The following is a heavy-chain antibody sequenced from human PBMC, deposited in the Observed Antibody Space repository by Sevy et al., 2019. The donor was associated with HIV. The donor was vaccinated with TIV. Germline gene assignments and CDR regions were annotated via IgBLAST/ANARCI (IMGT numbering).Heavy chain of an antibody. CDR3: ASHEDWGSSSWFRFDP. D-gene: IGHD6-13*01. CDR2: IFYSGSV. V-gene: IGHV4-59*01. CDR1: GGSIKYYY. J-gene: IGHJ5*02. Sequence: SETLSLTCSVSGGSIKYYYWSWIRQPPGKGLEWIGNIFYSGSVNYNPSLKSRVTISVDTSKNQFSLRLNSVTAADTVVYYCASHEDWGSSSWFRFDPWGQGTLVTVSS.